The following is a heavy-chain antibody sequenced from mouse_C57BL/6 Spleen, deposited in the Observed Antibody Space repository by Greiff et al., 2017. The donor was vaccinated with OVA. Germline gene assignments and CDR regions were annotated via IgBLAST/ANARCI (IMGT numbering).Heavy chain of an antibody. CDR2: INPSTGGT. V-gene: IGHV1-42*01. D-gene: IGHD1-1*01. J-gene: IGHJ4*01. Sequence: LVESGPELVKPGASVKISCKASGYSFTGYYMNWVKQSPEKSLEWIGEINPSTGGTTYNQKFKAKATLTVDKSSSTAYMQLKSLTSEDSAVYYCARPITTVVATDAMDYWGQGTSVTVSS. CDR3: ARPITTVVATDAMDY. CDR1: GYSFTGYY.